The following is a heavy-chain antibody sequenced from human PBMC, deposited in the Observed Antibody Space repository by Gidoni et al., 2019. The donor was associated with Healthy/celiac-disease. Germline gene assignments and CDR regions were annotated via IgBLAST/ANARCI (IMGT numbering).Heavy chain of an antibody. V-gene: IGHV3-9*01. D-gene: IGHD3-10*01. CDR3: AKGSSYGSGSYPKDY. CDR1: GFTFDAYA. CDR2: ISWNSGSI. Sequence: EVQLVESGGGLVQPGRSLRLSCAASGFTFDAYAMHWVRQAPGKGLEWVSGISWNSGSIGYADSVKGRFTISRDNAKNSLYLQMNSLRAEDTALYYCAKGSSYGSGSYPKDYWGQGTLVTVSS. J-gene: IGHJ4*02.